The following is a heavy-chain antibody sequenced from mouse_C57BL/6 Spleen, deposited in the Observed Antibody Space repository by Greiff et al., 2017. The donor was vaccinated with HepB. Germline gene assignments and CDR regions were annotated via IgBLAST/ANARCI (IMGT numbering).Heavy chain of an antibody. CDR3: ARQGNDYDDYFDD. CDR1: GFTFSSYG. J-gene: IGHJ2*01. Sequence: EVMLVESGGDLVKPGGSLKLSCAASGFTFSSYGMSWVRQTPDKRLEWVATISSGGSYTYYPDSVKGRFTISRDNAKNTLYLPMSSLKSEDTAMYYCARQGNDYDDYFDDWGQGATLTVSS. V-gene: IGHV5-6*01. CDR2: ISSGGSYT. D-gene: IGHD2-4*01.